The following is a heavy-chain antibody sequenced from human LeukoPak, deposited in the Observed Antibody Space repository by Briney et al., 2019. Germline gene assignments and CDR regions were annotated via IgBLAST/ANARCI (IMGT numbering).Heavy chain of an antibody. J-gene: IGHJ5*02. CDR1: GYTFTNYG. Sequence: ASVNLSCKASGYTFTNYGISWVRQAPGQGPEWMGWISAYSGRTNYAQKLQVRVTMTTDTSTSTAYMELRSLRSDDTAVYYCARDNHSGSWSGFDPWGQGTLVTVSS. CDR2: ISAYSGRT. D-gene: IGHD6-13*01. CDR3: ARDNHSGSWSGFDP. V-gene: IGHV1-18*01.